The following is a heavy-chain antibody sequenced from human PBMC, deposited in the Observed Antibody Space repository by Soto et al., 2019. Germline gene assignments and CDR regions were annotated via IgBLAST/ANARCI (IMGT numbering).Heavy chain of an antibody. CDR1: GFTFSNYT. J-gene: IGHJ4*02. CDR2: ISSSTNYI. Sequence: EAQLVESGGGLVKPGGSLRLSCAASGFTFSNYTMNWVRQAQGKGLEWVSSISSSTNYIDHADSVKGRFTISRDNAKNSLYLQMNSLRAEDTAVYYCARGGSYYYDGSGSLDYWGQGTLVTVSS. D-gene: IGHD3-22*01. V-gene: IGHV3-21*01. CDR3: ARGGSYYYDGSGSLDY.